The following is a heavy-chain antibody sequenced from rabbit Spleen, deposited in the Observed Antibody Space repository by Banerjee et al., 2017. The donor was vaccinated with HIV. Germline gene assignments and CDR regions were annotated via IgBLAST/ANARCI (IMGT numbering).Heavy chain of an antibody. CDR3: ARDLVAVIGWNFNL. CDR2: IDTGSSGFT. CDR1: GFSFSSNW. J-gene: IGHJ4*01. Sequence: QSLEESGGGLVKPGGTLTLTCTVSGFSFSSNWICWVRQAPGKGLEWIACIDTGSSGFTYFASWAKGRFTCSKTSSTTVTLQMTSLTAADTATYFCARDLVAVIGWNFNLWGPGTLVTVS. V-gene: IGHV1S40*01. D-gene: IGHD1-1*01.